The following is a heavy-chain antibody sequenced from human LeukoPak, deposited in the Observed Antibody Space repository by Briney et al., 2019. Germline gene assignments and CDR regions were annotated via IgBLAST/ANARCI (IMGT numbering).Heavy chain of an antibody. CDR2: IKQDGSEK. D-gene: IGHD2-2*01. CDR3: AKDPLYCSSTSCHPPSY. J-gene: IGHJ4*02. Sequence: PGGSLRLSCAASGFTFSSYWMSWVRQAPGKGLEWVANIKQDGSEKYYVDSVKGRFTISRDNAKNSLYLQMNSLRAEDTAVYYCAKDPLYCSSTSCHPPSYWGQGTLVTVSS. V-gene: IGHV3-7*01. CDR1: GFTFSSYW.